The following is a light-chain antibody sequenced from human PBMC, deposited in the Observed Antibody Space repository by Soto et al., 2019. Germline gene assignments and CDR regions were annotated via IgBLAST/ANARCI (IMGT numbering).Light chain of an antibody. CDR2: EVS. V-gene: IGLV2-8*02. CDR1: SSDVGGYNY. J-gene: IGLJ1*01. Sequence: QSVLTQPPSASSSPGQSVTISCTGTSSDVGGYNYVSWYQQHPGKAPKLIIYEVSKRPSGVPDRFSGSKSGNTASLTVSGLQAEDEADYYCSSYVGSNNLYVFGTGTKVTVL. CDR3: SSYVGSNNLYV.